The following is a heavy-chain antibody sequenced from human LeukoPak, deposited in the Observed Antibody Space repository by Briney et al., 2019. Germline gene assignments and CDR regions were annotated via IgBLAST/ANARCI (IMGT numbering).Heavy chain of an antibody. CDR1: GFTFSSYS. J-gene: IGHJ4*02. Sequence: GGSLRLSCAASGFTFSSYSMNWVRQAPGKGLEWVSTISSSSSYMYYADSVRGRFTISRDNAKSSLYLQMNSLRAEDTAVYYCARASGGDRGYDLYYLDYWGQGSLVTVSS. CDR3: ARASGGDRGYDLYYLDY. D-gene: IGHD5-12*01. V-gene: IGHV3-21*01. CDR2: ISSSSSYM.